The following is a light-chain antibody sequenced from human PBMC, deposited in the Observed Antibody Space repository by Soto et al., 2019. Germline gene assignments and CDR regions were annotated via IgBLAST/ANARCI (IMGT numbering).Light chain of an antibody. V-gene: IGKV3-15*01. CDR1: QSVSSY. CDR3: QQYNSCPWT. Sequence: TQSPAPLSMSPGDRATISCRASQSVSSYLAWYQQKPGQAPRLLIYGASSRATGIPARSSGSGSGTEFTLTISSLQSEDFAVYYCQQYNSCPWTFGQGTKVDIK. CDR2: GAS. J-gene: IGKJ1*01.